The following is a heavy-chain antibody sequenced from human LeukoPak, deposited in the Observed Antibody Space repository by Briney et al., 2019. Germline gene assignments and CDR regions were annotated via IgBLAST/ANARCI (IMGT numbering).Heavy chain of an antibody. J-gene: IGHJ3*02. CDR2: ISYSGST. CDR1: GGSISSYY. D-gene: IGHD6-13*01. V-gene: IGHV4-59*12. CDR3: ARDIRAVGQLVLGHAFDI. Sequence: SETLSLTCNVSGGSISSYYWSWIRQPPGKGLEWIGYISYSGSTNYNPSLKSRVTISSDTSKNQFSLRLSSVTAADTAVYYCARDIRAVGQLVLGHAFDIWGQGTMVTVSS.